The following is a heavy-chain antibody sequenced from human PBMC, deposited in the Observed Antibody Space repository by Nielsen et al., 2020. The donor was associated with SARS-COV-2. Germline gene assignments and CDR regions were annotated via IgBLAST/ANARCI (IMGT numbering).Heavy chain of an antibody. CDR3: ALLLLFSCTLDY. J-gene: IGHJ4*02. D-gene: IGHD3-10*01. Sequence: ASVKVSCKASGYTFTSYGISWVRQAPGQGLEWMGWISAYNGNTNYAQKLQGRVTMTTDTSTSTAYMELRSLRSDDTAVYYFALLLLFSCTLDYWGQGTLVTVSS. CDR2: ISAYNGNT. V-gene: IGHV1-18*04. CDR1: GYTFTSYG.